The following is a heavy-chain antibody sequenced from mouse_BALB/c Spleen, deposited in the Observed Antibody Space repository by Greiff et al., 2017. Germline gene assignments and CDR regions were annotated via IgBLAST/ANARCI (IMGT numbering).Heavy chain of an antibody. CDR2: IWAGGST. D-gene: IGHD1-1*01. J-gene: IGHJ2*01. Sequence: VQGVESGPGLVAPSQSLSITCTVSGFSLTSYGVHWVRQPPGKGLEWLGVIWAGGSTNYNSALMSRLSISKDNSKSQVFLKMNSLQTDDTAMYDCDREGLVRFYYIDDGGQGTTLTGYS. CDR3: DREGLVRFYYIDD. V-gene: IGHV2-9*02. CDR1: GFSLTSYG.